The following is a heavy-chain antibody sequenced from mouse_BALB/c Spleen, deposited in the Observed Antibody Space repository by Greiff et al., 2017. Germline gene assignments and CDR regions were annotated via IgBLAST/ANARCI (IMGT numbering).Heavy chain of an antibody. Sequence: QVQLQQSGAELVRPGTSVKVSCKASGYAFTNYLIEWVKQRPGQGLEWIGVINPGSGGTNYNEKFKGKATLTADKSSSTAYMQLSSLTSDDSAVYFCARIYYYGSRGYFDFWGQGTTLTVSS. CDR1: GYAFTNYL. V-gene: IGHV1-54*01. D-gene: IGHD1-1*01. J-gene: IGHJ2*01. CDR2: INPGSGGT. CDR3: ARIYYYGSRGYFDF.